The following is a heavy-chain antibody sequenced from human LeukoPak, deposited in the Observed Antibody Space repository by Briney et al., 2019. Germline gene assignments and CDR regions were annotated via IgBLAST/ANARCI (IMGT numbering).Heavy chain of an antibody. CDR3: AKDAIVVVPAAIVWYFDL. D-gene: IGHD2-2*01. CDR1: GFTFSSYG. CDR2: ISYDGNNK. Sequence: GGSLRLSCAASGFTFSSYGMHWVRQAPGRGLEWVAVISYDGNNKYYADSVKGRFTISRDNAKNSLYLQMNSLRAEDTAVYYCAKDAIVVVPAAIVWYFDLWGRGTLVTVSS. J-gene: IGHJ2*01. V-gene: IGHV3-30*18.